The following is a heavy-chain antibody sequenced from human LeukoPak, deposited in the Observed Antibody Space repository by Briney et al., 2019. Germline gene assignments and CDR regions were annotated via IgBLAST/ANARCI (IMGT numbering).Heavy chain of an antibody. CDR1: GFTFSNFA. CDR3: ARVQGDYYGMDV. J-gene: IGHJ6*02. CDR2: ISYDGSNK. D-gene: IGHD3-16*01. Sequence: GGSLRLSCAASGFTFSNFAMHWVRQAPGKGLEWVAVISYDGSNKYYADSVKGRFTISRDNSKNTLYLQMNSLRAEDTAVYYCARVQGDYYGMDVWGQGTTVTVSS. V-gene: IGHV3-30*04.